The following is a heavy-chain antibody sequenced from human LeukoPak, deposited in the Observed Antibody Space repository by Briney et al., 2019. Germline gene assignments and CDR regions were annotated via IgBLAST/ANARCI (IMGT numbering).Heavy chain of an antibody. CDR1: GGSINSGDYY. D-gene: IGHD3-16*02. CDR3: ARAGVIASIDY. V-gene: IGHV4-30-4*01. Sequence: PSQTLSLTCTVSGGSINSGDYYWSWIRQPPGKGLEWIGYIHYSGSTYYNPSLKSRVIVSVDTSKNQFSLKLSSVTAADTAVYYCARAGVIASIDYGGQETLVTVSS. CDR2: IHYSGST. J-gene: IGHJ4*02.